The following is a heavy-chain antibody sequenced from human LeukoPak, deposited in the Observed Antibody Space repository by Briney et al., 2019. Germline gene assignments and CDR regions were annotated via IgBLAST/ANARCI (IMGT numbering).Heavy chain of an antibody. CDR3: AKDRSRIPRPLPHDY. D-gene: IGHD2-15*01. Sequence: GGSLRLSCAASGFTFSSYAMSWVRQAPGKGLEWVSAISGSGGSTYYADSVEGRFTISRDNSKNTLYLQMNSLRAEDTAVYYCAKDRSRIPRPLPHDYWGQGTLVTVSS. V-gene: IGHV3-23*01. J-gene: IGHJ4*02. CDR1: GFTFSSYA. CDR2: ISGSGGST.